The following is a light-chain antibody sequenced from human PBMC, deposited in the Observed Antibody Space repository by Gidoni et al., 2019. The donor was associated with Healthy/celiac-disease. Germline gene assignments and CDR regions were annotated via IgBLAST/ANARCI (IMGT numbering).Light chain of an antibody. Sequence: EIVMTQSPATLSVSPGERATLSCRASQSVSSNLAWYQQKPGQAPRLLIYGASTRATCIPARFSGSGSGTEFTLTISSLQSEDFAVYYCQQYNNWPETFXXXTKVEIK. V-gene: IGKV3D-15*01. CDR1: QSVSSN. J-gene: IGKJ1*01. CDR2: GAS. CDR3: QQYNNWPET.